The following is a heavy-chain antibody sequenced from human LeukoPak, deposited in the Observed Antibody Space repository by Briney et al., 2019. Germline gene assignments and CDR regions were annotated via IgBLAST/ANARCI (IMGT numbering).Heavy chain of an antibody. Sequence: ASVKVSCKASGYIFTSYYLHWVRQAPGQGLEWMGIINPSGGITTYGQKFQGRVTMTRNTSISTAYMELSSLRSEDTAVYYCARTFFDGYAIDYWGQGTLVTVSS. D-gene: IGHD2/OR15-2a*01. J-gene: IGHJ4*02. CDR1: GYIFTSYY. CDR2: INPSGGIT. V-gene: IGHV1-46*01. CDR3: ARTFFDGYAIDY.